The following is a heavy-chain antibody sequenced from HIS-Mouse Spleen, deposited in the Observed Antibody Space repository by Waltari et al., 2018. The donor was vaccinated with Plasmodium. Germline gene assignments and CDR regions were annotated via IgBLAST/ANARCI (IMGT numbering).Heavy chain of an antibody. CDR3: ARDTPSSRGSSSFYYYYGMDV. D-gene: IGHD6-6*01. J-gene: IGHJ6*02. CDR2: IKQAGSEK. Sequence: QLVESGGGLVQAGGARRHYFAASGSTISSDWMAWLRQAPGKGPEGVANIKQAGSEKYYVGPVKGRFTISRDNAKNSLYLQMNSLRAEDTAVYSCARDTPSSRGSSSFYYYYGMDVWGQGTTVTVSS. CDR1: GSTISSDW. V-gene: IGHV3-7*01.